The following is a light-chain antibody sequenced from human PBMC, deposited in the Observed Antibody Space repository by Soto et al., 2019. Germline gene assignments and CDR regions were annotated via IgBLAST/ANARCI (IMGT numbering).Light chain of an antibody. CDR1: QSNNNW. Sequence: DVQMTQSPSSLSASVGDRVTITCRASQSNNNWLAWYQQKPGKAPKFLIYDASTLETGVPSRFGGSASGTEFTLTISGLQPEDVASYYCQQYDTYPLTFGGGTRVEL. J-gene: IGKJ4*01. CDR2: DAS. CDR3: QQYDTYPLT. V-gene: IGKV1-5*01.